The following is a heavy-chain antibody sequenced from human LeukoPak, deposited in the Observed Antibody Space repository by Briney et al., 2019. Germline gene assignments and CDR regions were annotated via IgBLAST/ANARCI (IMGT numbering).Heavy chain of an antibody. D-gene: IGHD6-13*01. Sequence: ASVTVSFKASGYTFTSYAMHWVRQAPGQRLEWMGWINAGNGNTKYSQKFQGRVTITRDTSASTAYMELSSLRSEDTAVYYCAREISGSSCSDYWGQGTLVTVSS. V-gene: IGHV1-3*01. CDR1: GYTFTSYA. CDR3: AREISGSSCSDY. CDR2: INAGNGNT. J-gene: IGHJ4*02.